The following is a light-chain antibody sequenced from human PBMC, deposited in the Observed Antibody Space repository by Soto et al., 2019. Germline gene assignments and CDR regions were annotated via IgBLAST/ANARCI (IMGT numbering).Light chain of an antibody. CDR2: GAS. J-gene: IGKJ3*01. CDR3: HYYDDSPPFP. CDR1: QSVNSRF. Sequence: EIVLTQSPGTLSLSPGERATFSCRASQSVNSRFLAWYQQKPGQAPRLLIYGASSRATGIPDRFSGSGSGTDSTLTISRLEPEDFAVYYCHYYDDSPPFPFGPGTKLDIK. V-gene: IGKV3-20*01.